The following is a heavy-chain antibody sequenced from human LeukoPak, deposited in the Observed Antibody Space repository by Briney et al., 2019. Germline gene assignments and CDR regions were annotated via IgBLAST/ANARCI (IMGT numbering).Heavy chain of an antibody. CDR3: ATERPLTVGDYFAF. CDR1: GYPFVDYY. J-gene: IGHJ4*02. V-gene: IGHV1-69-2*01. D-gene: IGHD4-23*01. Sequence: PVASVKVSCKVSGYPFVDYYIHWIKQAPGKGLEWMGLVDPEDGRTVYAEKLQDRVTITADTSVDTVYMELRSLRFDDTAVYYCATERPLTVGDYFAFWGQGSLVSVSS. CDR2: VDPEDGRT.